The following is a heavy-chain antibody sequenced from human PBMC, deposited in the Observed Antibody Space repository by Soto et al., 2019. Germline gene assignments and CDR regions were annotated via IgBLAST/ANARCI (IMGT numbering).Heavy chain of an antibody. CDR2: IYYSGST. J-gene: IGHJ4*02. CDR1: GFSLGTSGVG. CDR3: ARTSPTYYDFWSGYYPGQGSYYFDY. D-gene: IGHD3-3*01. Sequence: KESGPTLVKPTQTLTLTCTFSGFSLGTSGVGVGWIRQPPGKGLEWIGYIYYSGSTNYNPSLKSRVTISVDTYKNQFSLKLSSVTAADTAVYYCARTSPTYYDFWSGYYPGQGSYYFDYWGQGTLVTVSS. V-gene: IGHV4-61*08.